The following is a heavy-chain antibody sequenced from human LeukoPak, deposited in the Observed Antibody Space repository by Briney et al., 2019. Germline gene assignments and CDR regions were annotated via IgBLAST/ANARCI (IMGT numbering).Heavy chain of an antibody. Sequence: SQTLSLTCTVSGGSISSGDYYWSWIRQPPGKGLEWIGYIYYSGSTYYNPSLKSRVTISVDTSKNQFSLKLSFVTAADTAVYYCAREGGRDSSGLTHFDYWGQGTLVTVSS. CDR1: GGSISSGDYY. D-gene: IGHD6-19*01. J-gene: IGHJ4*02. CDR2: IYYSGST. CDR3: AREGGRDSSGLTHFDY. V-gene: IGHV4-30-4*01.